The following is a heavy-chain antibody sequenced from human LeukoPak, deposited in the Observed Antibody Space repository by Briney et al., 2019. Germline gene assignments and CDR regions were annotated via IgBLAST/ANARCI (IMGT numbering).Heavy chain of an antibody. CDR1: GFTFSSYA. J-gene: IGHJ5*02. CDR3: ARGTWIAVARWFDP. V-gene: IGHV3-30-3*01. D-gene: IGHD6-19*01. CDR2: ISYDGSNK. Sequence: PGGSLRLSCAASGFTFSSYAMHWVRQAPGKGLEWVAVISYDGSNKYYADSVKGRFTISRNNSKNTLYLQMNSLRAEDTAVYYCARGTWIAVARWFDPWGQGTLVTVSS.